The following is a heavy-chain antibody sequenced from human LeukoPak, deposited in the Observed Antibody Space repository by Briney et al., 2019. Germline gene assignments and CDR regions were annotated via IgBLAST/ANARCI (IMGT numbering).Heavy chain of an antibody. CDR3: ARGGGDIVVVPAAMRPFDY. CDR2: IYYSGST. CDR1: GASISTDY. Sequence: SETLSLTCTVSGASISTDYWSWIRQPPGKGLEWIGYIYYSGSTNYNPSLKSRVTISVDTSKNQFSLMLSSVAAADTAVYYCARGGGDIVVVPAAMRPFDYWGQGTLVTVSS. V-gene: IGHV4-59*08. J-gene: IGHJ4*02. D-gene: IGHD2-2*01.